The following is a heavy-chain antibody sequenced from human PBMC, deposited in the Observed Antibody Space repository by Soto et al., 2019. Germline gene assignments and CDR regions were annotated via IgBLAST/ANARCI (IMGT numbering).Heavy chain of an antibody. CDR3: ARDQGSHPGD. Sequence: SETLSLTCTVSGASISGYYWSWIRKSAGKGLEWIGRIYATGTTDYNPSPKSRVIMSVVPSKNLFSLTLNSVTAADTAFYYCARDQGSHPGDWGQGILVTVSS. D-gene: IGHD6-19*01. CDR2: IYATGTT. V-gene: IGHV4-4*07. CDR1: GASISGYY. J-gene: IGHJ4*02.